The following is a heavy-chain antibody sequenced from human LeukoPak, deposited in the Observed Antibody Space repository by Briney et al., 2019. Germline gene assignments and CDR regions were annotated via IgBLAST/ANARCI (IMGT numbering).Heavy chain of an antibody. CDR3: AKAPGKYGSGSYYNLGLYYYYYYMDV. J-gene: IGHJ6*03. D-gene: IGHD3-10*01. CDR2: ISSSGSTI. CDR1: GFTFSSYE. Sequence: GGSLRLSCAASGFTFSSYEMNWVRQAPGKGLEWVSYISSSGSTIYYADSVKGRFTISRDNSKNTLYLQMNSLRAEDTAVYYCAKAPGKYGSGSYYNLGLYYYYYYMDVWGKGTTVTISS. V-gene: IGHV3-48*03.